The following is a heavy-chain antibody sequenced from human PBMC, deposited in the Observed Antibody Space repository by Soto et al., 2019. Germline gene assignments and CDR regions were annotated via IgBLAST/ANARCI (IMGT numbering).Heavy chain of an antibody. J-gene: IGHJ6*03. CDR2: INYKSHI. CDR1: GFTFSSYS. CDR3: ARDLIYAGYYYYMDV. Sequence: EVQLVASGGGLVKPGGSLRLSCAASGFTFSSYSMNWVRQAPGKGLEWVSSINYKSHIDYADSVKGRFTISRDNAKNSLYLQMNSLRAEDTAVYFCARDLIYAGYYYYMDVWGIGTTVTVSS. V-gene: IGHV3-21*01. D-gene: IGHD3-10*01.